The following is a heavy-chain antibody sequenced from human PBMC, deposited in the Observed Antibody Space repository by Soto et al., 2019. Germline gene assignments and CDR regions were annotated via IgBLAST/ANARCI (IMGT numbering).Heavy chain of an antibody. CDR1: GYTFTNYD. Sequence: QVQLLQSGAEVKRPGASVKVSCKTSGYTFTNYDINWVRQAAGQGLEWMGWMNPNTGDTAYAQKFQGRVTMTRDTSISTAYMELSGLTSEDTAVFYCAREWEEGFCFDHWGQGTPVTVS. D-gene: IGHD1-26*01. V-gene: IGHV1-8*02. CDR2: MNPNTGDT. CDR3: AREWEEGFCFDH. J-gene: IGHJ4*02.